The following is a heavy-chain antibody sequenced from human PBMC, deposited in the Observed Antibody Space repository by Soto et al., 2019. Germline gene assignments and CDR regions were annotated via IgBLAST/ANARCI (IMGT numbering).Heavy chain of an antibody. CDR2: INHSGST. Sequence: ETLSLTCAVYGGSLNGYYWSWIRQPPGKGPEWIGDINHSGSTNYNPSLKSRVTISVDTSKNQFSLKLRSVTAADMAVFYCARAPDKYYFDSWGQGTLVTVSS. V-gene: IGHV4-34*01. J-gene: IGHJ4*02. CDR3: ARAPDKYYFDS. CDR1: GGSLNGYY.